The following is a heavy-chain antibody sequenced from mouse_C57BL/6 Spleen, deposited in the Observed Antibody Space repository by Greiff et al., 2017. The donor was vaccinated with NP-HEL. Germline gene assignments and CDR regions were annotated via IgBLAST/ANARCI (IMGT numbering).Heavy chain of an antibody. J-gene: IGHJ2*01. CDR3: ARGYYSNYDWYYFDY. Sequence: DVQLQESGPGLVKPSQSLSLTCSVTGYSITSGYYWNWIRQFPGNKLEWMGYISYDGSNNYNPSLKNRISLTRDTSKNQFFLKLNSVTTEDTATYYCARGYYSNYDWYYFDYWGQGTTLTVSS. CDR2: ISYDGSN. D-gene: IGHD2-5*01. V-gene: IGHV3-6*01. CDR1: GYSITSGYY.